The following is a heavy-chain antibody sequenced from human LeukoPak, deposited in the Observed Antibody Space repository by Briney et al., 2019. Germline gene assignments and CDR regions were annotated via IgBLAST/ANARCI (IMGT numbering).Heavy chain of an antibody. CDR2: INHSGST. CDR3: ARRLRRAVHYYFDY. CDR1: GGSFSGYY. V-gene: IGHV4-34*01. J-gene: IGHJ4*02. D-gene: IGHD1-14*01. Sequence: SETLSLTCAVYGGSFSGYYWSWIRQPPGKGLEWIGEINHSGSTNYNPSLKSRVTISVDTSKNHFSLKLSSVTAADTAVYYCARRLRRAVHYYFDYWGQGTLVTVSS.